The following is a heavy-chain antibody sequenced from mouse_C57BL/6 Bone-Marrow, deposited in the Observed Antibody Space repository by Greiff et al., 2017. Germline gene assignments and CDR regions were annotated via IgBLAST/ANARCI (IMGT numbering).Heavy chain of an antibody. J-gene: IGHJ3*01. CDR3: AYSSWFAY. CDR1: GYTFTSYW. CDR2: IHPSDSDT. Sequence: QVHVKQPGAELVKPGASVKVSCKASGYTFTSYWMHWVKQRPGQGLEWIGRIHPSDSDTNYNQKFKGKATLTVDKSSSTAYMQLSSLTSEDSAVYYCAYSSWFAYWGQGTLVTVSA. V-gene: IGHV1-74*01. D-gene: IGHD2-12*01.